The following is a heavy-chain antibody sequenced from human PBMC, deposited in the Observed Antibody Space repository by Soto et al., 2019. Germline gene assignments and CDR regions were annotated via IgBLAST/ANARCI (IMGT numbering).Heavy chain of an antibody. J-gene: IGHJ4*02. CDR3: GSVFEY. CDR1: GFTFTNYW. V-gene: IGHV3-74*01. Sequence: DVQLVESGGGLVQSGGSLRLSCAASGFTFTNYWMHWVCQAPGKGLVWVSRIDNDGGGTSYADSVKDRFTISRDNAKNTLYLQMNSLRPEDTAIYYCGSVFEYWGQGILVTVSS. CDR2: IDNDGGGT.